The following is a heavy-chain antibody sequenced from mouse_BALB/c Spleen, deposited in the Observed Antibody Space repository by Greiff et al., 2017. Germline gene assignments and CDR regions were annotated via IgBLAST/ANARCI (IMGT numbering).Heavy chain of an antibody. Sequence: EVKLMESGGDLVKPGGSLKLSCAASGFTFSSFGMHWVRQAPEKGLEWVAYISSGSSTIYYADTVKGRFTISRDNPKNTLFLQMTSLRSEDTAMYYCASLPYDYDGAWFAYWGQGTLVTVSA. J-gene: IGHJ3*01. CDR3: ASLPYDYDGAWFAY. CDR2: ISSGSSTI. CDR1: GFTFSSFG. V-gene: IGHV5-17*02. D-gene: IGHD2-4*01.